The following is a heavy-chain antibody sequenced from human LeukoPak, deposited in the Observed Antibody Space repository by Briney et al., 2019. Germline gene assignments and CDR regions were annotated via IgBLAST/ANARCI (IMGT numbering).Heavy chain of an antibody. CDR1: EFTFSNYA. Sequence: SGGSLRLSCAASEFTFSNYAMNWVRQAPGKGLEWVSAISGSSVYIYYADSVKGRFTISRDNAKNSLFLQMNSLRAEDTAVYYCARDPLGQPTYYFDYWGQGTLVTVSS. CDR2: ISGSSVYI. CDR3: ARDPLGQPTYYFDY. J-gene: IGHJ4*02. D-gene: IGHD6-13*01. V-gene: IGHV3-21*01.